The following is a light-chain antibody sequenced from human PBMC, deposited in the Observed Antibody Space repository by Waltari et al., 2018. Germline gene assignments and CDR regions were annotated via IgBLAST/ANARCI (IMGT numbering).Light chain of an antibody. V-gene: IGLV1-44*01. Sequence: VLTQPPSASGTPGQRVTISCSGSSSNIGTNTVTWYQQPPGTAPNLLMYNTNRRPSGVPDRFSGSKSCTSASLAISGLQSEDEADYYCATWDGSLNGPYVFGTGTKVTVL. CDR3: ATWDGSLNGPYV. J-gene: IGLJ1*01. CDR1: SSNIGTNT. CDR2: NTN.